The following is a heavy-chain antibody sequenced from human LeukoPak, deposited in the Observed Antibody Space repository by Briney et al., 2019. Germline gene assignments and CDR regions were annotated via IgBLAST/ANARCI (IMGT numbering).Heavy chain of an antibody. CDR2: INHSGST. CDR1: GGSFSGYY. D-gene: IGHD6-19*01. V-gene: IGHV4-34*01. CDR3: ARGRKWLVHYYGMDV. Sequence: PSETLSLTCAVYGGSFSGYYWSWIRQPPGKGLEWIGEINHSGSTNYNPSLKSRVTISVDTSKNQFSLKLSSVTAADTAVYYCARGRKWLVHYYGMDVWGQGTTVTVSS. J-gene: IGHJ6*02.